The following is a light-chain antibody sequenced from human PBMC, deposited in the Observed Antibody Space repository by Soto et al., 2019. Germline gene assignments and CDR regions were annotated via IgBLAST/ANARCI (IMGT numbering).Light chain of an antibody. CDR3: QQYNSYSRT. CDR2: TAS. Sequence: DIQMTQSPSTLSASVGDRVTITCRASQSISNWLAWYQQKPGKAPKVLIHTASSLEGGVPSRFSGSGSGTEFTLTISSLQPDDSATYYCQQYNSYSRTFGQGTKVDIK. CDR1: QSISNW. J-gene: IGKJ1*01. V-gene: IGKV1-5*03.